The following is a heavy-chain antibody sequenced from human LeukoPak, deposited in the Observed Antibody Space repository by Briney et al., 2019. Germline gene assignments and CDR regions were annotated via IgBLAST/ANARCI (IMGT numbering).Heavy chain of an antibody. CDR2: IIPILGIA. CDR3: ARRRSSGSYPYYFDY. J-gene: IGHJ4*02. V-gene: IGHV1-69*02. CDR1: GGTFSSYT. D-gene: IGHD3-10*01. Sequence: SVKVSCKASGGTFSSYTISWVRQAPGQGLEWMGRIIPILGIANYAQKFQGRVTITAGKSTSTAYMELSSLRSEDTAVYYCARRRSSGSYPYYFDYWGQGTLVTVSS.